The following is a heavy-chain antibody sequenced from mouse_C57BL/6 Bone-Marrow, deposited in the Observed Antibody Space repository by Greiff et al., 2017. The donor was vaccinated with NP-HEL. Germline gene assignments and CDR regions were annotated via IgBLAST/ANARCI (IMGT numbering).Heavy chain of an antibody. V-gene: IGHV1-72*01. CDR3: ARGGENHGNYEGILAY. Sequence: QVQLKQPGAELVKPGASVKLSCKASGYTFTSYWMHWVKQRPGRGLEWIGRIDPNSGGTKYNEKFKSKATLTVDKPSSTAYMQLSSLTSEDSAVYYCARGGENHGNYEGILAYWGQGTLVTVSA. CDR2: IDPNSGGT. J-gene: IGHJ3*01. D-gene: IGHD2-1*01. CDR1: GYTFTSYW.